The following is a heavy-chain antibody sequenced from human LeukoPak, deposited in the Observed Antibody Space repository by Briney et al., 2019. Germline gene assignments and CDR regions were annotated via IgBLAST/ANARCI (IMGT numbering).Heavy chain of an antibody. J-gene: IGHJ4*02. V-gene: IGHV4-59*01. CDR2: IYYSGST. CDR1: GGSISSYY. D-gene: IGHD2-15*01. Sequence: SETLSLTCTVSGGSISSYYWSWIRQPPGKGLEWIGYIYYSGSTNYNPSLKSRVTISVDTSKNQFSLKLSSVTAADTAVYYCAREGCSGGSCYSEFDYWGQGTLVTASS. CDR3: AREGCSGGSCYSEFDY.